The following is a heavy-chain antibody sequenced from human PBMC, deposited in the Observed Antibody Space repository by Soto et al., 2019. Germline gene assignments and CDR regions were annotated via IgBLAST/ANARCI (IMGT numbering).Heavy chain of an antibody. Sequence: SETLSLTCTVSGGSISSYYWSWIRQPPGKGLEWIGYIYYSGGTNYNPSLKSRVTISVDTSKNQFSLKLSSVTAADTAVYYCARDRIAAAGYYYYYYGMDVWGQGTTVTVSS. CDR3: ARDRIAAAGYYYYYYGMDV. CDR1: GGSISSYY. CDR2: IYYSGGT. V-gene: IGHV4-59*01. D-gene: IGHD6-13*01. J-gene: IGHJ6*02.